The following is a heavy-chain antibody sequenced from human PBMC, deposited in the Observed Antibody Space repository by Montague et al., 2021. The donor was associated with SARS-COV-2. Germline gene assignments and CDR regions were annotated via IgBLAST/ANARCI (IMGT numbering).Heavy chain of an antibody. D-gene: IGHD1-26*01. V-gene: IGHV4-59*02. CDR3: VRDPAPSGSGTFYDY. Sequence: SETRSLTCTVSGDSVSHDFWTWIRQPPGKGLEWIGYVYYSRSSSYNPSXXGRVSIAVDTSKNQFSLRLSTVTAADTAIYYCVRDPAPSGSGTFYDYWGQGTLVAVSS. CDR2: VYYSRSS. CDR1: GDSVSHDF. J-gene: IGHJ4*02.